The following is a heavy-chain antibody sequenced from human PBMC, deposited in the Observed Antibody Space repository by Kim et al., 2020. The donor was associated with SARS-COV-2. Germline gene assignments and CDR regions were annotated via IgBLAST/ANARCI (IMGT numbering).Heavy chain of an antibody. D-gene: IGHD6-13*01. J-gene: IGHJ5*02. Sequence: YTPPLKGRVTMSVDTSKNQFSLKLSSVTAADTAVYYCARTTGYSSTSFDPWGQGTLVTVSS. V-gene: IGHV4-4*07. CDR3: ARTTGYSSTSFDP.